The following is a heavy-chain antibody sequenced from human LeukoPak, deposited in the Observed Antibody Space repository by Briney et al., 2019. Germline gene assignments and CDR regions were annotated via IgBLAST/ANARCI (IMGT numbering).Heavy chain of an antibody. CDR2: IKSKTDGGTT. D-gene: IGHD1-26*01. Sequence: GGSLRLSCAASGCSFSNAWMSWVRQAPGKGLDWVGRIKSKTDGGTTDYAAPVKGRFTISRDDSKNTLYLQMNSLKTEDTAIYYCTTAYYYSGIYWGFDHWGQGTLVTVSS. CDR1: GCSFSNAW. V-gene: IGHV3-15*01. J-gene: IGHJ4*02. CDR3: TTAYYYSGIYWGFDH.